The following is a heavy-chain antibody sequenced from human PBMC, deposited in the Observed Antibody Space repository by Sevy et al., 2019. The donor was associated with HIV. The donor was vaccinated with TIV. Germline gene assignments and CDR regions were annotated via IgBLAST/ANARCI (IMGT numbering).Heavy chain of an antibody. CDR1: GGSISSGGYY. CDR2: IYYSGST. V-gene: IGHV4-31*03. D-gene: IGHD3-10*01. J-gene: IGHJ3*02. Sequence: SETLSLTCTVSGGSISSGGYYWSWIRQHPGKGLEWIGYIYYSGSTYYNPSLKSRVTISVDTSKNQFSLKLSSVTAADTAVYYCARGYYYGSGSYFPAFDIWGLGTMVTVSS. CDR3: ARGYYYGSGSYFPAFDI.